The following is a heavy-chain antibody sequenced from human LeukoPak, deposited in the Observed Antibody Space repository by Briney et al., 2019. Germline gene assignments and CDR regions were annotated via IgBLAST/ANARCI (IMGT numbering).Heavy chain of an antibody. CDR3: TAGFPTF. CDR1: GGSFSGYY. Sequence: SETLSLTCAVYGGSFSGYYWSWIRQPPGKGLEWIGEINHSGSTNYNPSLKSRVTISVDTSKNQFSLKLSSVTAADTAVYYCTAGFPTFWGQGTLVTFSS. CDR2: INHSGST. J-gene: IGHJ4*02. D-gene: IGHD6-13*01. V-gene: IGHV4-34*01.